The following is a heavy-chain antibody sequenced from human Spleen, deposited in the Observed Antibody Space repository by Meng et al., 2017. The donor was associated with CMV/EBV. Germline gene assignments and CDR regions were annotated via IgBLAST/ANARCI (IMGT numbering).Heavy chain of an antibody. CDR2: ISGDGGST. V-gene: IGHV3-23*01. Sequence: GESLKISCAASGFTFSSYAMHWVRQAPGKGLEWVSGISGDGGSTYYADSVKGRFTISRDNSKNTLYLQMNSLRAEDTAVYYCAKDGRYSSSWYFCDYWGQGTLVTVSS. CDR3: AKDGRYSSSWYFCDY. CDR1: GFTFSSYA. D-gene: IGHD6-13*01. J-gene: IGHJ4*02.